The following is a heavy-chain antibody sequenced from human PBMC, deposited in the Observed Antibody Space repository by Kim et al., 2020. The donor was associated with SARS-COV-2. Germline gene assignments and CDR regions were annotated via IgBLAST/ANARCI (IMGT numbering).Heavy chain of an antibody. J-gene: IGHJ6*02. CDR3: ARRCERYFDWLPIGGMDV. CDR2: INHSGST. Sequence: SETLSLTCAVYGGSFSGYYWSWIRQPPGKGLEWIGEINHSGSTNYNPSLKSRVTISVDTSKNQFSLKLSSVTAADTAVYYCARRCERYFDWLPIGGMDVWGQGTTVTVSS. V-gene: IGHV4-34*01. CDR1: GGSFSGYY. D-gene: IGHD3-9*01.